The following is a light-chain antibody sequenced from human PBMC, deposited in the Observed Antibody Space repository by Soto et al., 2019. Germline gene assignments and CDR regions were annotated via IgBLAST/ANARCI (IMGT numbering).Light chain of an antibody. V-gene: IGKV3-15*01. J-gene: IGKJ4*02. CDR2: GAS. Sequence: GMAHSPAALSVARVERTTLSCRASQSVRSHLAWYQQKPGQAPRLLIYGASTRATGIPARVSASRSGTASPPTISSLPHADFGVYYCHQRHRWPPRTFGEGTKVDIK. CDR1: QSVRSH. CDR3: HQRHRWPPRT.